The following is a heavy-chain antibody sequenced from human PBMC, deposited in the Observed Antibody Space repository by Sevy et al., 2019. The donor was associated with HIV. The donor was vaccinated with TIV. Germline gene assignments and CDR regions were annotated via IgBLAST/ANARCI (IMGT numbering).Heavy chain of an antibody. V-gene: IGHV3-7*01. J-gene: IGHJ3*02. D-gene: IGHD3-10*01. CDR2: IKQDGSEK. CDR3: ASDQPLFVTMVRGVIGPFDI. Sequence: GGSLRLSCAASGFTFSSYWMSWVRQAPGKGLEWVANIKQDGSEKYYVDYVKGRFTISRDKAKNALYLQMNSLRAEDAAVYYCASDQPLFVTMVRGVIGPFDIWGLGTMVTVSS. CDR1: GFTFSSYW.